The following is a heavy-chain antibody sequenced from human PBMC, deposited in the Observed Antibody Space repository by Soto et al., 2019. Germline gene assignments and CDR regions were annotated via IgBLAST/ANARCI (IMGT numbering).Heavy chain of an antibody. Sequence: ASVQVSCECTRSAVLRDGITCRPQAPGQELEWMGGITPRFSTTTYAQKFQGRLTITGDESSNTAYMQLSSLRSEDTDFYYCARVEIVDTKLIIAWFGPWGQGTLVTVSS. CDR1: RSAVLRDG. V-gene: IGHV1-69*13. D-gene: IGHD2-21*01. CDR2: ITPRFSTT. J-gene: IGHJ5*02. CDR3: ARVEIVDTKLIIAWFGP.